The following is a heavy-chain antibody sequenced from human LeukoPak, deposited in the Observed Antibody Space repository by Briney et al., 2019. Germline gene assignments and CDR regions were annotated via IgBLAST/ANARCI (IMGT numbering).Heavy chain of an antibody. CDR2: INHSGST. J-gene: IGHJ6*03. Sequence: PSETLSLTCAVYGGSFSGYYWNWIRQAPGKGLEWIGEINHSGSTNYSPSLKSRVTISVDTSKNQFSLKLNSVSAADTAVYYCARGYYGSGAWYYYYMDVWGTETTVTVSS. CDR3: ARGYYGSGAWYYYYMDV. D-gene: IGHD3-10*01. CDR1: GGSFSGYY. V-gene: IGHV4-34*01.